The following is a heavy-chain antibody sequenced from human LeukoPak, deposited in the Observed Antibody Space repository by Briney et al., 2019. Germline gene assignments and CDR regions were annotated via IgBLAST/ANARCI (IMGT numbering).Heavy chain of an antibody. CDR2: NYYSGST. D-gene: IGHD3-3*01. Sequence: PSETLSLTCTVSGGSISSSSYYWGWIRQPPGKGLEWIGRNYYSGSTYYNPSLKSRVTISVDTSKNQFSLKLSSVTAADTAVYYCAREGVGYSTIFELPPGADWGQGTLVTVSS. V-gene: IGHV4-39*07. CDR3: AREGVGYSTIFELPPGAD. J-gene: IGHJ4*02. CDR1: GGSISSSSYY.